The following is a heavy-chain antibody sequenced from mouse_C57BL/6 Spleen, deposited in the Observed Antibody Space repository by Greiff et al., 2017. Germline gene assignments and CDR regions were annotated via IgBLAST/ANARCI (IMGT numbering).Heavy chain of an antibody. CDR3: ARDYYGSDFYFDY. J-gene: IGHJ2*01. D-gene: IGHD1-1*01. V-gene: IGHV1-82*01. CDR1: GYAFSSSW. Sequence: VKLVESGPELVKPGASVKISCKASGYAFSSSWLHWVKQRPGKGLEWIGRIYPGDGDTNYNGKFKGKATLTAAQSSSTAYMQLSSLTSEDSAVYVCARDYYGSDFYFDYWGQGTTLTVSS. CDR2: IYPGDGDT.